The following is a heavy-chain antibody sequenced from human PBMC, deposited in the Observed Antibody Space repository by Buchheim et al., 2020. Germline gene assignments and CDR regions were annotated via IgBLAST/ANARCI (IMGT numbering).Heavy chain of an antibody. V-gene: IGHV3-30*03. J-gene: IGHJ6*03. D-gene: IGHD1-26*01. CDR3: SCRGHIRDSGTQSEAEEPLYYYRDL. CDR2: ISYDRSAE. CDR1: GFTFSSFG. Sequence: QVQLVESGGGVVQPGRSLRLSCAASGFTFSSFGMHWVRQAPGKGLEWVAVISYDRSAEYYADSVKGRFTISRDNSKNTLYLQMNSLIPEDSGVYYCSCRGHIRDSGTQSEAEEPLYYYRDLWGKGTT.